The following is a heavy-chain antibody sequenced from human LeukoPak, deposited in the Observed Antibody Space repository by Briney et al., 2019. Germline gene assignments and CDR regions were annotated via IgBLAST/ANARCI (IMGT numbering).Heavy chain of an antibody. D-gene: IGHD4-17*01. V-gene: IGHV4-39*01. CDR2: IYDSGST. CDR1: GGSIRSSYYY. CDR3: ARLSTVTPFDY. Sequence: SETLSLTCTVSGGSIRSSYYYWGWIRQPPGKGLEWIGSIYDSGSTYYNPSLKSRVTISVDTSKNQFSLKLSSVTAADTAVYYCARLSTVTPFDYWGQGTLVTVSS. J-gene: IGHJ4*02.